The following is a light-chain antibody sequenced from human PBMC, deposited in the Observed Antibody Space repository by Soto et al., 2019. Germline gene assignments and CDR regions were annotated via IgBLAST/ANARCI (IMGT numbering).Light chain of an antibody. CDR3: LQHNSYPRT. V-gene: IGKV1-39*01. Sequence: DIQMTQSPSSLSASVGDRVTITCRASQSISSYLNWYQQKPGKAPKLLIYAASSLQSGVPSRFSGSGSGTDFTLTISSLQPEDFATYYCLQHNSYPRTFGQGTKMDIK. CDR2: AAS. CDR1: QSISSY. J-gene: IGKJ1*01.